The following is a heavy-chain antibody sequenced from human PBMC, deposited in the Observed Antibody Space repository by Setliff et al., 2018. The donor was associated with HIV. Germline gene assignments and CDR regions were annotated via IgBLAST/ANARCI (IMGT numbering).Heavy chain of an antibody. CDR2: INHDRTT. D-gene: IGHD3-3*01. CDR1: GGSFSGYY. V-gene: IGHV4-34*01. J-gene: IGHJ6*03. Sequence: SETLSLTCAVYGGSFSGYYWGWIRQPPGKGLEWIGEINHDRTTNYNPYLKSRVTISVDTSKNQFSLTLNSVTAADTAVYYCARGSRQLTIFGVVFKTNYYFMDVWGKGTAVTVSS. CDR3: ARGSRQLTIFGVVFKTNYYFMDV.